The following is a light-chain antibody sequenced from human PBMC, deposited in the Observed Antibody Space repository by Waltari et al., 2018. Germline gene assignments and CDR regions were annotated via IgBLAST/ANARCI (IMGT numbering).Light chain of an antibody. J-gene: IGLJ1*01. CDR2: DVS. V-gene: IGLV2-14*03. CDR1: SSDVGGYHY. Sequence: QSALTQPASVSGSPGQSITISCTGTSSDVGGYHYVSWYQQHPGKAPKLMIYDVSNRPSGVSNRFSGSKSGNTASQTISGLQAEDEADYYCSSYTSSSSLYVFGTGTKVTGL. CDR3: SSYTSSSSLYV.